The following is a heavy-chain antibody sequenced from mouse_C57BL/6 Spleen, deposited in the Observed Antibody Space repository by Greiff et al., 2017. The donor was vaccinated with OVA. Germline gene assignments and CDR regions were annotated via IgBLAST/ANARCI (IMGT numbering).Heavy chain of an antibody. CDR3: ANYGSSYGAMDY. CDR1: GFTFSDYG. D-gene: IGHD1-1*01. V-gene: IGHV5-17*01. CDR2: ISSGSSTI. Sequence: EVKLVESGGGLVKPGGSLKLSCAASGFTFSDYGMHWVRQAPEKGLEWVAYISSGSSTIYYADTVKGRFTISRDNAKNTLFLQMTSLRSEDTAMYYCANYGSSYGAMDYWGQGTSVTVSS. J-gene: IGHJ4*01.